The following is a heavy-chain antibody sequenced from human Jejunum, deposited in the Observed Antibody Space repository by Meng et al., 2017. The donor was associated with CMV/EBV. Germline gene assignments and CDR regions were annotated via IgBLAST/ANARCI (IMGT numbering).Heavy chain of an antibody. V-gene: IGHV4-4*07. J-gene: IGHJ4*02. CDR2: MSSSGST. CDR1: GGPITSYC. Sequence: QVQLSEAGLGLGKPSETLSLICSVSGGPITSYCWSWIRQPAGKGMEWIGRMSSSGSTYYNPSLKSRVIMSMDTAKNQFSLKLTSVTAADTAMYYCARDSSTSFDYWGQGTLVTVS. CDR3: ARDSSTSFDY.